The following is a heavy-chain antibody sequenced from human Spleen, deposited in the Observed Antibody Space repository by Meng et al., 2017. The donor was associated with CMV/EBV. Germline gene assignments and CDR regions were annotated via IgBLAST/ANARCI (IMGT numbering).Heavy chain of an antibody. CDR1: GGTFSGYY. CDR2: INHSGST. Sequence: SETMSLTCAVYGGTFSGYYWSWISQPPGKGLEWVGEINHSGSTNYNPSLKSRVIISVDTYKNQFSLKLSSVTAADTAVYYCAREPTYYYDSSGEVWGQGTLVTVSS. D-gene: IGHD3-22*01. J-gene: IGHJ4*02. V-gene: IGHV4-34*01. CDR3: AREPTYYYDSSGEV.